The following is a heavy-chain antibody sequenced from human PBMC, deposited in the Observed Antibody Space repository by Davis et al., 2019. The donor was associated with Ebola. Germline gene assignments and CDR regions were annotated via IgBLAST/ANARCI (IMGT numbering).Heavy chain of an antibody. V-gene: IGHV1-18*01. J-gene: IGHJ4*02. CDR1: GYTFTSHD. D-gene: IGHD6-19*01. CDR2: MNPNSGNT. CDR3: AREGLSGGWYHSNY. Sequence: AASVKVSCKASGYTFTSHDINWVRQATGQGLEWMGWMNPNSGNTNYAQKLQGRVTMTTDTSTSTAYMELRSLRSDDTAVYYCAREGLSGGWYHSNYWGQGTLVTVSS.